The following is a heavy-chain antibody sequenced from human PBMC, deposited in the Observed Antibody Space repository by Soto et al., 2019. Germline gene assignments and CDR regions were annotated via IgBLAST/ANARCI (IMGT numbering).Heavy chain of an antibody. CDR2: ISHGATRK. CDR1: RFTFSDYG. CDR3: AKDWVGGSNRYQLDY. J-gene: IGHJ4*02. V-gene: IGHV3-30*18. D-gene: IGHD4-4*01. Sequence: GGSLRLSCAASRFTFSDYGMHWVRQAPGKGLEWVAGISHGATRKSYSDSVKGRFIISRDNSKKMLYLQLSSLRREDTAVYYCAKDWVGGSNRYQLDYWGRGTLVTVSS.